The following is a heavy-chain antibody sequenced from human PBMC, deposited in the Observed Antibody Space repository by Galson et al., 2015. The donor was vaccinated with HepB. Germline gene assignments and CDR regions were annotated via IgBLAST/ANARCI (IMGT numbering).Heavy chain of an antibody. CDR1: RYTFTGYY. V-gene: IGHV1-2*06. CDR2: INPNSGDT. D-gene: IGHD6-19*01. Sequence: SVKVSCKASRYTFTGYYMYWVRQAPGQGLEWMGRINPNSGDTNYAQKFQGRVTMTRDTSISTAYMELSRLRSDDTAVYYSVSKHNSGWAPFDYWGQGTLVTVSS. J-gene: IGHJ4*02. CDR3: VSKHNSGWAPFDY.